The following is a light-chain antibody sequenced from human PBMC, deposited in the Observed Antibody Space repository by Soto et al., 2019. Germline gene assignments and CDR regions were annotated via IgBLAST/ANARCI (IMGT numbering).Light chain of an antibody. CDR2: DAS. V-gene: IGKV3-11*01. J-gene: IGKJ4*01. Sequence: EIVLTQSPATLSLSPGERATLSCRASQSISTYLAWYQHKPGQAPRLLIYDASNRATGIPARFSGSGSGTDFTLTFSSLEPEDFAVYYCQQRSYWLTFGGGTKVEIE. CDR3: QQRSYWLT. CDR1: QSISTY.